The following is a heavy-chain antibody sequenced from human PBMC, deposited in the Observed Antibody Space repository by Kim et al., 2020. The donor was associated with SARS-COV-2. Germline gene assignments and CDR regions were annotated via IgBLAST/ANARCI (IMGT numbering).Heavy chain of an antibody. D-gene: IGHD6-13*01. CDR1: GFNFSSYA. Sequence: GGSLRLSCAASGFNFSSYAMSWVRQAPGKGLEWVSVIYSGGSSTYYADSEKGRFTISRENSKNKLYLQMNSLRAEDTAGYYCWKDFDSSSWCYYNGMDV. J-gene: IGHJ6*01. V-gene: IGHV3-23*03. CDR3: WKDFDSSSWCYYNGMDV. CDR2: IYSGGSST.